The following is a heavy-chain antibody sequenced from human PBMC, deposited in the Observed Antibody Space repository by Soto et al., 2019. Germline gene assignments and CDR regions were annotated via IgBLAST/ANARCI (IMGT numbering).Heavy chain of an antibody. CDR1: GYTFTSYA. CDR3: ARDLQWLDVYYYYGMDV. V-gene: IGHV1-3*01. J-gene: IGHJ6*02. Sequence: GASVKVSCKASGYTFTSYAMHWVRQAPGQRLEWMGWINAGNGNTKYSQKFQGRVTITRDTSASTAYMELSSLRSEDTAVYYCARDLQWLDVYYYYGMDVWGQGTTVTVSS. D-gene: IGHD6-19*01. CDR2: INAGNGNT.